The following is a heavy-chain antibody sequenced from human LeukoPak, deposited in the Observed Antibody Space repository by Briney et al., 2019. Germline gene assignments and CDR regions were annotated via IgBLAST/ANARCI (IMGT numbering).Heavy chain of an antibody. D-gene: IGHD3-3*01. Sequence: PGGSLRLSCEASGLAFKNYWMHWVRQAPGKGLEWLSRIGTDGLQTSYADSVKGRFTVSRGNAKNTLYLQMNSLRAEDTAVYYCARVMSGYYVVLDVWGQGTMVTVSS. V-gene: IGHV3-74*01. J-gene: IGHJ3*01. CDR2: IGTDGLQT. CDR3: ARVMSGYYVVLDV. CDR1: GLAFKNYW.